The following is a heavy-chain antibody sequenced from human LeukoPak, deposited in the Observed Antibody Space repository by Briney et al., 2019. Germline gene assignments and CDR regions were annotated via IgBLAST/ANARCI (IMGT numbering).Heavy chain of an antibody. CDR3: ARVPANNEYGMDV. CDR2: IYPGDSDT. D-gene: IGHD2-8*01. Sequence: KPGVSLKISCKGSGYSFTTYWIGRVRQMPGKGLEWMGIIYPGDSDTRYSPSFKGHVTISADKSISSAFLQWSSLKASDTAMYYCARVPANNEYGMDVWGLGTTVTVSS. CDR1: GYSFTTYW. V-gene: IGHV5-51*03. J-gene: IGHJ6*02.